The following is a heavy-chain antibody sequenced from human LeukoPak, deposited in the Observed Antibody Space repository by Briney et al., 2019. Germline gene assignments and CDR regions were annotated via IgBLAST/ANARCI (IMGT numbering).Heavy chain of an antibody. J-gene: IGHJ2*01. V-gene: IGHV3-21*01. Sequence: GGSLRLSCAVSGFXFRSYGINWVRQAPGKGLEWVSSISSGSSYIYYADSVKGRFTISRDNAKNSQHLQMNSLRADDTAVYYCARVGAKGGWYFDLWGRGTLVTVSS. CDR1: GFXFRSYG. CDR2: ISSGSSYI. D-gene: IGHD3-10*01. CDR3: ARVGAKGGWYFDL.